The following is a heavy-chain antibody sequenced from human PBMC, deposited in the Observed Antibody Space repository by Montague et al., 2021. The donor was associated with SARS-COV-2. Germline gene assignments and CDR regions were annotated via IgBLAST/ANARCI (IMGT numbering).Heavy chain of an antibody. Sequence: CAISGDSVSSVTATWKWIRQSPSSGFEWLVRTFYRSQWHTDSAAXVRSRRSFSGDISKNQFSLHLNSVTPEDTAIYYCARDGDYGGTWYSFLQNWGQGTLVIVSS. CDR2: TFYRSQWHT. V-gene: IGHV6-1*01. D-gene: IGHD4-17*01. CDR3: ARDGDYGGTWYSFLQN. CDR1: GDSVSSVTAT. J-gene: IGHJ1*01.